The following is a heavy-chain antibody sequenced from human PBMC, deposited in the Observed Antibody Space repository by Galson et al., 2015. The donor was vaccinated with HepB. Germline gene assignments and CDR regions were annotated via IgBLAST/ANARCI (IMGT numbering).Heavy chain of an antibody. CDR1: GYTLTELS. CDR3: ATTQLRGYSYGYYYYYYGMDV. V-gene: IGHV1-24*01. J-gene: IGHJ6*02. D-gene: IGHD5-18*01. CDR2: FDPEDGET. Sequence: SVKVSCKVSGYTLTELSMHWVRQAPGKGLEWMGGFDPEDGETIYAQKFQGRVTMTEDTSTDTAYMELSSLRSEDTAVYYCATTQLRGYSYGYYYYYYGMDVWGQGTTVTVSS.